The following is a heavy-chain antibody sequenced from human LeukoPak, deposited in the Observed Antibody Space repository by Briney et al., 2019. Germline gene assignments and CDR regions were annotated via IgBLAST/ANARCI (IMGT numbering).Heavy chain of an antibody. D-gene: IGHD2-15*01. CDR1: GYTFIGYN. CDR3: ARGLGYCSGGSCYGF. Sequence: ASVKVSCKASGYTFIGYNIHWVRQAPGQGLEWMGWINSNSGDADSAQKFQDRVTMTRDTSISTVYMEVSRLRSDDTAIYYCARGLGYCSGGSCYGFWGQGTQVTVSS. J-gene: IGHJ4*02. CDR2: INSNSGDA. V-gene: IGHV1-2*02.